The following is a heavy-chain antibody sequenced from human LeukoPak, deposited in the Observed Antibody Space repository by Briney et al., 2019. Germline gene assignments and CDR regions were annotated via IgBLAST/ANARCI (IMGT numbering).Heavy chain of an antibody. D-gene: IGHD5-12*01. J-gene: IGHJ4*02. CDR3: ARDPDIV. Sequence: PGGSLRLSCAASGFIFDTYCMTWVRQAPGMGPQWVANIKEDGSETHYVDSVKGRFTISRDNAKNTLYLQMNSLRVEDTAVSYCARDPDIVWGQGTRVTVSS. CDR2: IKEDGSET. V-gene: IGHV3-7*01. CDR1: GFIFDTYC.